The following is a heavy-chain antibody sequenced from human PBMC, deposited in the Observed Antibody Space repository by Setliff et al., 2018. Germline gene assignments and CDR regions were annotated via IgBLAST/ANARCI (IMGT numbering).Heavy chain of an antibody. J-gene: IGHJ6*02. CDR2: MNPNSGNT. CDR3: ARLYYDYVWGSYRLYYYYGMDV. V-gene: IGHV1-8*02. CDR1: GYTFTSYD. D-gene: IGHD3-16*02. Sequence: ASVKVSCKASGYTFTSYDINWVRQATGQGLEWMGWMNPNSGNTGYAQKLQGRFTMTRNTSISTAYMELSSLRSEDTAVYYCARLYYDYVWGSYRLYYYYGMDVGGQGTTVTVSS.